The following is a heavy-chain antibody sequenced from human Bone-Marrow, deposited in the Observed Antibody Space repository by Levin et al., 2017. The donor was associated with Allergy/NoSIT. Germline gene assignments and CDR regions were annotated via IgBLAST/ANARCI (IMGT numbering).Heavy chain of an antibody. Sequence: ASVKVSCAASGFAFSDYTINWVRQAPGKGLEWVSSISSSSTYIYYADSVKGRFIISRDDAKNSLYLQMNSLRAEDTAVYYCAREEYSGYDVASPMDVWGQGTTVTVS. V-gene: IGHV3-21*06. CDR3: AREEYSGYDVASPMDV. CDR2: ISSSSTYI. CDR1: GFAFSDYT. D-gene: IGHD5-12*01. J-gene: IGHJ6*02.